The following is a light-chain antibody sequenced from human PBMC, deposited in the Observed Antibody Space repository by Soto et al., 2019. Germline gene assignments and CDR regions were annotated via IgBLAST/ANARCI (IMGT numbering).Light chain of an antibody. J-gene: IGKJ1*01. V-gene: IGKV3-15*01. CDR3: QQYNNWPPWT. CDR1: QRISSD. Sequence: EVLMTQSPATLSVSPGERVILSCRASQRISSDLAWYQQKAGQAPRLLIYDASTRATGIPARFSGSVSGTEFTLTISSLQSEDFAVYFCQQYNNWPPWTFGEGTKVDIK. CDR2: DAS.